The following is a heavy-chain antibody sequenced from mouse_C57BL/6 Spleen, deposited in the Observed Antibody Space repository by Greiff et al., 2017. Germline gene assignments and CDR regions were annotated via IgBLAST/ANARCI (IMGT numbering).Heavy chain of an antibody. CDR2: IRNKANDYAT. V-gene: IGHV6-6*01. Sequence: EVKVVESGGGLVQPGGSMRLSCAASGFTFSDAWMGWVRQSPGKGLEWVGFIRNKANDYATYYAASVKGRFTISRDDSKSRVYLQMNSLRAEDTGIYYCTRPEDDDGVDYGGEAPSATV. CDR1: GFTFSDAW. J-gene: IGHJ4*01. D-gene: IGHD2-4*01. CDR3: TRPEDDDGVDY.